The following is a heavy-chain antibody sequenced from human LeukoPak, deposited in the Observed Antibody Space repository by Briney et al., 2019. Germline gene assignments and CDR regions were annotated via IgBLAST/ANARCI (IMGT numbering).Heavy chain of an antibody. CDR3: ARVGLGYCSSTSCYEFDY. V-gene: IGHV1-18*04. D-gene: IGHD2-2*01. Sequence: ASVKVSCKASGYTFTSYGISWVRQAPGQGLEWMGWISAYNGNTNYAQKLRGRVTTTTDTSTSTAYMELRSLRSDDTAVYYCARVGLGYCSSTSCYEFDYWGQGTLVTVSS. CDR1: GYTFTSYG. J-gene: IGHJ4*02. CDR2: ISAYNGNT.